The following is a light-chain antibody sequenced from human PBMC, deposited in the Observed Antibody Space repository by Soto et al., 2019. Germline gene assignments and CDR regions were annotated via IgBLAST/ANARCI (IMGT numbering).Light chain of an antibody. CDR2: EVS. CDR1: SSDVGGYNY. V-gene: IGLV2-14*01. CDR3: SSYTSSSTRV. J-gene: IGLJ2*01. Sequence: QSALTQPASVSGSPGQSNTISCTGTSSDVGGYNYVSWYQQHPGKAPKLMIYEVSHRPSGVSNRFSGSKSGNTASLTISGLQDEDEADYYCSSYTSSSTRVFGGGTKVTVL.